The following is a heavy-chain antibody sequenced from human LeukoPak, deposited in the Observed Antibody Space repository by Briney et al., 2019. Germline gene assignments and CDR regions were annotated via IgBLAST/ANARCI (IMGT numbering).Heavy chain of an antibody. Sequence: GGSLRLSCAASGFTFSDYYMSWIRHAPGKGLECVSYISSTGTTIYYADSVKGRFTISRDNAKNSLYLQMNSLRAEDTAVYYCARTYSPFDYWGQGTLVTVSS. D-gene: IGHD2-15*01. V-gene: IGHV3-11*01. CDR1: GFTFSDYY. J-gene: IGHJ4*02. CDR3: ARTYSPFDY. CDR2: ISSTGTTI.